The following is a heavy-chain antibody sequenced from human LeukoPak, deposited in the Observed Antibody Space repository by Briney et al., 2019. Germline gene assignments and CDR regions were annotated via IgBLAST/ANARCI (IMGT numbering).Heavy chain of an antibody. Sequence: SVKVSCKASGGTFSSYAIGWVRQAPGQGLEWMGRIIPILGIANYAQKFQGRVTITADKSTSTAYMELSSLRAEDTAVYYCAKDGYGDYGGVYWGQGTLVTVSS. CDR3: AKDGYGDYGGVY. CDR1: GGTFSSYA. J-gene: IGHJ4*02. V-gene: IGHV1-69*04. CDR2: IIPILGIA. D-gene: IGHD4-17*01.